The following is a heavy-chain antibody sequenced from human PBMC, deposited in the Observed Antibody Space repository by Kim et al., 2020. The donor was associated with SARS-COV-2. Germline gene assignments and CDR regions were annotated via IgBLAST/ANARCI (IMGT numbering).Heavy chain of an antibody. J-gene: IGHJ6*02. V-gene: IGHV3-23*01. CDR3: AKDLSSGLRYYGMDV. Sequence: DSLKDGFTISRDNSKTTLYLQMNSLRAEDTAVYYCAKDLSSGLRYYGMDVWGQGTTVTVSS. D-gene: IGHD6-19*01.